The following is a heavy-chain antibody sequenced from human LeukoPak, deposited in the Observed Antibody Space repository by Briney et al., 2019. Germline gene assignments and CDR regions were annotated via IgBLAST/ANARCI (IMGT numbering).Heavy chain of an antibody. J-gene: IGHJ4*02. D-gene: IGHD6-13*01. Sequence: GGSLRLSYAASGFTFSSYSMNWVRQAPGKGLEWVSSISSSSSYIYYADSVKGRFTISRDNAKNSLYLQMNSLRAEDTAVYYCARDGIAAAGTNYWGQGTLVTVSS. V-gene: IGHV3-21*01. CDR2: ISSSSSYI. CDR3: ARDGIAAAGTNY. CDR1: GFTFSSYS.